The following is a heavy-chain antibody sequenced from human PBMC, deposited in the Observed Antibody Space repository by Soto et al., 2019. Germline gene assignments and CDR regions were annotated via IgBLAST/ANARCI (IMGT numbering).Heavy chain of an antibody. CDR2: INPHTGLT. CDR3: VKEGNGRSLSY. D-gene: IGHD2-15*01. Sequence: ASVKVSCKASGYIFIGYYVYWVRQAPGQGPEWIGWINPHTGLTAYAQKFQGRVTMTRDTPISTVYMELSRVRSDDTAIYYCVKEGNGRSLSYWGQGTLVTVSS. J-gene: IGHJ4*02. CDR1: GYIFIGYY. V-gene: IGHV1-2*02.